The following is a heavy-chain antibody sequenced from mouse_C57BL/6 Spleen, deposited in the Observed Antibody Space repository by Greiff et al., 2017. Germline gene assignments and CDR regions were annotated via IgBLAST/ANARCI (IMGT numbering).Heavy chain of an antibody. CDR2: IFPGGGGT. Sequence: VKLQESGAELMKPGASVKLSCKATGYTFTGYWIEWVKQRPGHGLEWIGGIFPGGGGTNYNGKFKGKATFTADTSSNTAYMQLSSLTTEDSAIDYCARRGAGYWGKGTTLTVSS. J-gene: IGHJ2*01. CDR1: GYTFTGYW. V-gene: IGHV1-9*01. CDR3: ARRGAGY.